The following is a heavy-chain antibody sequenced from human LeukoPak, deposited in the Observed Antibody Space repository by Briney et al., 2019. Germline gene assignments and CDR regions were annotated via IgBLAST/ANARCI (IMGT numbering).Heavy chain of an antibody. J-gene: IGHJ4*02. D-gene: IGHD3-10*01. Sequence: PSETLSLTCAVYGGSFSGYYWSWIRQPPGKGLEWIGVINHSGSTNYNPSLKSRVTTSVDTSKNQFSLKLSSVTAADTAVYYCARGPPPGRITMVRGVPRYFDYWGQGTLVTVSS. CDR3: ARGPPPGRITMVRGVPRYFDY. CDR1: GGSFSGYY. CDR2: INHSGST. V-gene: IGHV4-34*01.